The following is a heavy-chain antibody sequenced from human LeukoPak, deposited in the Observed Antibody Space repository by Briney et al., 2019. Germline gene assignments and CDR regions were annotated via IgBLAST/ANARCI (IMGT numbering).Heavy chain of an antibody. CDR1: GYTFTSYD. J-gene: IGHJ6*03. V-gene: IGHV1-8*03. CDR3: ARLADLSDYDFWSDSPPTHYYYYMDV. CDR2: MNPNSGNT. D-gene: IGHD3-3*01. Sequence: ASVKVSCKASGYTFTSYDINWVRQATGQGLEWMGWMNPNSGNTGYAQKFQGRVTITRNTSISTAYMELSSLRSEDTAVYYCARLADLSDYDFWSDSPPTHYYYYMDVWGKGTTVTVSS.